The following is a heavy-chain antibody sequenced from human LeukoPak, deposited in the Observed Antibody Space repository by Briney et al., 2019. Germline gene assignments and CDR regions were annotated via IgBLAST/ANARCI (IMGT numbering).Heavy chain of an antibody. V-gene: IGHV5-51*01. Sequence: GESLKISCKGSGSSFTSYWIGWVRQMPGKGLEWMGIIYPGDSDTRYSPSFQGQVTISADKSISTAYLQWSSLKASDTAMYYCARQCCGDYVYYYMDVWGKGTTVTVSS. D-gene: IGHD2-15*01. CDR2: IYPGDSDT. J-gene: IGHJ6*03. CDR1: GSSFTSYW. CDR3: ARQCCGDYVYYYMDV.